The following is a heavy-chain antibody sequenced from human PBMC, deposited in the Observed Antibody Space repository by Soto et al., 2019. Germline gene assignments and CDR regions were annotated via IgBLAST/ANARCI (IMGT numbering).Heavy chain of an antibody. D-gene: IGHD3-10*01. CDR2: IYHSGST. J-gene: IGHJ4*02. V-gene: IGHV4-4*02. Sequence: QVQLQESGPGLVKPSGTLSLTCAVSGGSISSSNWWSWVRQPPGKGLEWIGEIYHSGSTKYNPSLKSRVTISVDKSKNQFSLKLSSVTAADAAVYYCARRTITMVRGVIRGYFDYWGQGTLVTVSS. CDR1: GGSISSSNW. CDR3: ARRTITMVRGVIRGYFDY.